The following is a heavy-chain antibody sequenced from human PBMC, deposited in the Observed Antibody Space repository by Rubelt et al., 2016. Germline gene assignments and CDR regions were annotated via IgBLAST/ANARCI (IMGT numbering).Heavy chain of an antibody. CDR1: NGSFNGYY. CDR2: INHSGTT. V-gene: IGHV4-34*01. CDR3: ARHREGHAYGQMTNFDS. J-gene: IGHJ4*02. Sequence: QVQLQQWGAGLLKPSETLSLTCAVYNGSFNGYYWHWLRQPPGKGLEWIGEINHSGTTNYNPSLKTRVAISVDKAKNQFSLRLGSVTAAETAVFYCARHREGHAYGQMTNFDSWGQGTLVTVSS. D-gene: IGHD3-10*01.